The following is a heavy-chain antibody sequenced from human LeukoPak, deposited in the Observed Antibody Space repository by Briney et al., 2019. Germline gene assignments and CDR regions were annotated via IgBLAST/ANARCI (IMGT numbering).Heavy chain of an antibody. J-gene: IGHJ4*02. CDR1: GYTFTGYY. V-gene: IGHV1-69*13. Sequence: SVKVSCKASGYTFTGYYMHWVRQAPGQGLEWMGGIIPIFGTANYAQKFQGRVTITADESTSTAYMELSSLRSEDTAVYYCARDLAVAGNWGQGTLVTVSS. D-gene: IGHD6-19*01. CDR2: IIPIFGTA. CDR3: ARDLAVAGN.